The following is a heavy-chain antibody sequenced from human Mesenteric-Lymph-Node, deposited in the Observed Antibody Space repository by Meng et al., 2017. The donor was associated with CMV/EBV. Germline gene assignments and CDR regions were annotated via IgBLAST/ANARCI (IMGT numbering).Heavy chain of an antibody. D-gene: IGHD6-6*01. J-gene: IGHJ4*02. V-gene: IGHV5-51*01. Sequence: YRCTTHWIGWVRQMTGTGLEWMAIIYAVDSHTYYSQSFQGQVTISADKSINTAYLQWGSLKASDTAIYYCARQIPSIAEPRLDFDYWGQGTLVTVSS. CDR2: IYAVDSHT. CDR3: ARQIPSIAEPRLDFDY. CDR1: YRCTTHW.